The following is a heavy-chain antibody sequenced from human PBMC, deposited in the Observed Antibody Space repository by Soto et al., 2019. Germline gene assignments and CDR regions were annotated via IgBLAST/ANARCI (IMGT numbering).Heavy chain of an antibody. CDR3: ARVEFGRAYYFDY. CDR2: ISSSSSTI. CDR1: GFTFSSYS. J-gene: IGHJ4*02. D-gene: IGHD3-10*01. V-gene: IGHV3-48*01. Sequence: EVQLVESGGGLVQPGGSLRLSCAASGFTFSSYSRNWVRQAPGKGLEWVSYISSSSSTIYYADSVKGRFTISRDNAKNSLYLQMNSLRAEDTAVYYCARVEFGRAYYFDYWGQGTLVTVSS.